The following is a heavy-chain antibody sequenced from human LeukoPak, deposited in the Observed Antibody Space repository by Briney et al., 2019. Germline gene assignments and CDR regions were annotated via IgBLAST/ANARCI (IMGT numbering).Heavy chain of an antibody. CDR2: INHSGST. CDR1: GGSFSGYY. J-gene: IGHJ4*02. CDR3: AREVGYCSSTSCYVRFDY. V-gene: IGHV4-34*01. Sequence: SETLSLSCAVYGGSFSGYYWSWIRQPPGKGLEWIGEINHSGSTNYNPSLKSRVTISVDTSKNQFSLKLSSVTAADTAVYYCAREVGYCSSTSCYVRFDYWGQGTLVTVSS. D-gene: IGHD2-2*01.